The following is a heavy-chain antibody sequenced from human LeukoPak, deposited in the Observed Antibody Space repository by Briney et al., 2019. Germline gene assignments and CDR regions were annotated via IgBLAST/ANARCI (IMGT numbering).Heavy chain of an antibody. CDR1: GGSISSYY. D-gene: IGHD4-11*01. V-gene: IGHV4-59*01. CDR3: ARSLTTPLYYYYYYMDV. J-gene: IGHJ6*03. CDR2: IYYSGGT. Sequence: SETLSLTCTVSGGSISSYYWSWIRQPPGKGLEWIGYIYYSGGTNYNPSLKSRVTISVDTSKNQFSLKLSSVTAADTAVYYCARSLTTPLYYYYYYMDVWGKGTTVTVSS.